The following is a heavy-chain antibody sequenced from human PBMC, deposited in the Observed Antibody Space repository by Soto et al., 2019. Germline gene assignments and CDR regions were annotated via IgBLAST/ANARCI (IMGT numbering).Heavy chain of an antibody. V-gene: IGHV4-39*02. CDR2: IYYSGST. J-gene: IGHJ4*02. CDR3: ARGGNLGRWIQPLDY. CDR1: GGSISSSSYY. Sequence: PSETLSLTCTVSGGSISSSSYYWGWIRQPPGKGLEWIGSIYYSGSTYYNPSLKSRVTISVDTSKNHFSLKLISVTTADTAVYFCARGGNLGRWIQPLDYWGQGTLVTVS. D-gene: IGHD5-18*01.